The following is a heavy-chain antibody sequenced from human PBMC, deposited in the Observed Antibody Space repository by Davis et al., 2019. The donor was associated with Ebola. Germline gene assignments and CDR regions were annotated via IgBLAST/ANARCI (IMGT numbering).Heavy chain of an antibody. CDR3: ARDESTSGPNAFDI. J-gene: IGHJ3*02. Sequence: MPSETLSLTCAVYGGSFSGYYWSWIRQPPGKGLEWIGEINHSGSTNYNPSLKSRVTISVDTSKNQFSLKLSSVTAADTAVYYCARDESTSGPNAFDIWGQGTMVTVSS. CDR2: INHSGST. V-gene: IGHV4-34*01. CDR1: GGSFSGYY.